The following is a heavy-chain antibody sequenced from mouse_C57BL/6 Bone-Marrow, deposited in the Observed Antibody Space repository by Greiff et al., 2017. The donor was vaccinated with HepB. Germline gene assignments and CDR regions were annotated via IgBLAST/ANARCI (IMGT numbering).Heavy chain of an antibody. D-gene: IGHD1-1*01. Sequence: VQLQQSGAELVRPGPSVKVSCKASGYAFTTYLIEWVKQRPGQGLEWIGVINPGSGGNNYNEKFKGNATLTADKSSSTAYMQLSSRTSEDAAVYFCARFTTVAAYYAMDYWGQGTSVTVSS. V-gene: IGHV1-54*01. CDR3: ARFTTVAAYYAMDY. CDR1: GYAFTTYL. J-gene: IGHJ4*01. CDR2: INPGSGGN.